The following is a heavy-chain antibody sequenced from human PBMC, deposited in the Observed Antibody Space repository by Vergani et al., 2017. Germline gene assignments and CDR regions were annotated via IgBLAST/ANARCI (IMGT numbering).Heavy chain of an antibody. CDR1: GYTFTGYY. D-gene: IGHD1/OR15-1a*01. CDR2: INPNSGGT. Sequence: QVQLVQSGAEVKKPGASVKVSCKASGYTFTGYYMHWVRQAPGQGLEWMGWINPNSGGTNYAQKFQGRVTMTRDKSISTAYMELSRLRSDDTAVYYCARSPHGGLEQDVLGYWGQGTLVTVSS. J-gene: IGHJ4*02. CDR3: ARSPHGGLEQDVLGY. V-gene: IGHV1-2*02.